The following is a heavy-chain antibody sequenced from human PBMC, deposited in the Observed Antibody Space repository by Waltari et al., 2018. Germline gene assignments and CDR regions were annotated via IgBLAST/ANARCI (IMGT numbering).Heavy chain of an antibody. V-gene: IGHV4-34*01. D-gene: IGHD6-19*01. CDR3: ARGLRQWLAKLLFDY. J-gene: IGHJ4*02. CDR2: INLSGST. CDR1: GGSFSGYY. Sequence: QVQLQQWGAGLLKPSETLSLTCAVYGGSFSGYYCSWIRQPPGKGLEWIGEINLSGSTNYNPSLKSRVTISVDTSKNQFSLKLSSVTAADTAVYYCARGLRQWLAKLLFDYWGQGTLVTVSS.